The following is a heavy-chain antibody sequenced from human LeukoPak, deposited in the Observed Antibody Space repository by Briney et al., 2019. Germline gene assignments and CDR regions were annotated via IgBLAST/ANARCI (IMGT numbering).Heavy chain of an antibody. Sequence: ASVKVSCKASGYTFTSYAMNWVRQAPGQGLEWMGWINTNTGNPTYAQGFTGRFVFSLDTSVSTAYLQISSLKAEDTAVYYCAGPRPNPRYYYYYMDVWGKGTTVTASS. V-gene: IGHV7-4-1*02. CDR1: GYTFTSYA. CDR2: INTNTGNP. D-gene: IGHD2-8*01. J-gene: IGHJ6*03. CDR3: AGPRPNPRYYYYYMDV.